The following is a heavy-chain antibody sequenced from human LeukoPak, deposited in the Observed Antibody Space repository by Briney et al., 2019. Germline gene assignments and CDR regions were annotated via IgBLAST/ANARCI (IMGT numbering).Heavy chain of an antibody. J-gene: IGHJ3*02. CDR3: ARGGSYGDFASWGAFDT. V-gene: IGHV4-31*03. Sequence: SQTLSLTCTVSAGSISSGGYYWNWIRQHPGKGLEWIGYIYYTGSTNQNPSLESRITISVDTSRNQFSLRLTSVTAADTAVHYCARGGSYGDFASWGAFDTWGQGTMVTVSS. CDR2: IYYTGST. D-gene: IGHD1-26*01. CDR1: AGSISSGGYY.